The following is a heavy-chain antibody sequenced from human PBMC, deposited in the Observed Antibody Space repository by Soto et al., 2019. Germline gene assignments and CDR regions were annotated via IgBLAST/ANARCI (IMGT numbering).Heavy chain of an antibody. J-gene: IGHJ6*02. CDR2: INSDGSST. CDR1: GFTFSSYW. CDR3: TRVKGLAAPLATQEEYSSSYGMDV. Sequence: GGSLRLSCAASGFTFSSYWMHWVRQAPGKGLVWVSRINSDGSSTSYADSVKGRFTISRDNAKNTLYLQMNSLRAEDTAVYYCTRVKGLAAPLATQEEYSSSYGMDVWGQGTTVTVSS. V-gene: IGHV3-74*01. D-gene: IGHD6-6*01.